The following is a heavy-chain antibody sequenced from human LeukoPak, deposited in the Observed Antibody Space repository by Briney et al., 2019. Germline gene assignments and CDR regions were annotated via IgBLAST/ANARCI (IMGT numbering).Heavy chain of an antibody. J-gene: IGHJ6*03. CDR3: ARSPEQLVPAAIPVSELEKNYYYYMDV. D-gene: IGHD2-2*02. CDR2: IIPIFGTA. V-gene: IGHV1-69*05. Sequence: ASVKVSCKASGGTFSSYAISWVRQAPGQGLEWMGGIIPIFGTANYAQKFQGRVTITTDESTSTAYMELSSLRSEDTAVYYCARSPEQLVPAAIPVSELEKNYYYYMDVWGKGTTVTVSS. CDR1: GGTFSSYA.